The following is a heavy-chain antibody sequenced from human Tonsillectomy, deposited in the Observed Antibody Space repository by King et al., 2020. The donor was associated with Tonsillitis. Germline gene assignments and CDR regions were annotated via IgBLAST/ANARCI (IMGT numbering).Heavy chain of an antibody. V-gene: IGHV1-2*02. J-gene: IGHJ5*02. D-gene: IGHD3-9*01. CDR2: INPNNGGT. Sequence: QLVQSGAEVKKPGASVKVSCKASGYTFTGYYIHWVRQAPGQGLEWMGWINPNNGGTNYAQNFQGRVTMTRDTSISTAYMELSRLSSDDTAFYYCARDLSRFDPWGQGTLVTVSS. CDR1: GYTFTGYY. CDR3: ARDLSRFDP.